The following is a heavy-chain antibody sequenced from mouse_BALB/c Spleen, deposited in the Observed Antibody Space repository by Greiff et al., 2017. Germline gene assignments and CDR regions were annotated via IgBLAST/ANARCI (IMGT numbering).Heavy chain of an antibody. Sequence: QVQLKESGAELAKPGASVKMSCKASGYTFTSYWMHWVKQRPGQGLEWIGYINPSTGYTEYNQKFKDKATLTADKSSSTAYMQLSSLTSEDSAVYYCARSGNYPYYAMDYWGQGTSVTVSS. CDR3: ARSGNYPYYAMDY. CDR2: INPSTGYT. V-gene: IGHV1-7*01. CDR1: GYTFTSYW. D-gene: IGHD2-1*01. J-gene: IGHJ4*01.